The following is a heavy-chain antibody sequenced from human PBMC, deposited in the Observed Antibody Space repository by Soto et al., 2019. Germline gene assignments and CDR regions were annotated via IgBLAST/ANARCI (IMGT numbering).Heavy chain of an antibody. Sequence: QVQLVESGGGVVQPGRSLRLSCAASGFTFSSYAMHWVRQAPGKGLEWVAVISYDGSNKYYADSVKGRFTISRDNSKNTRDLKMNSLRAEDTAVYYCARNAWPVGFGELYAVVSSDAFDVWGQGTMVTVSS. D-gene: IGHD3-10*01. V-gene: IGHV3-30-3*01. CDR1: GFTFSSYA. J-gene: IGHJ3*01. CDR3: ARNAWPVGFGELYAVVSSDAFDV. CDR2: ISYDGSNK.